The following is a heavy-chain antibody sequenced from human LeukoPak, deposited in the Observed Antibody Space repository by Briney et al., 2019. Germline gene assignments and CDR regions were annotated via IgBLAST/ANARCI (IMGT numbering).Heavy chain of an antibody. Sequence: PSETLSLTCTVSGGSISSSSYYWGWIRQPPGKGLEWIGSIYYSGSTYYNPSLKSRVTISVDTSKNQFSLKLSSVTAADTAVYYCARSVPIAAAGTDWFDPWGQGTLVTVSS. CDR2: IYYSGST. CDR1: GGSISSSSYY. CDR3: ARSVPIAAAGTDWFDP. J-gene: IGHJ5*02. V-gene: IGHV4-39*01. D-gene: IGHD6-13*01.